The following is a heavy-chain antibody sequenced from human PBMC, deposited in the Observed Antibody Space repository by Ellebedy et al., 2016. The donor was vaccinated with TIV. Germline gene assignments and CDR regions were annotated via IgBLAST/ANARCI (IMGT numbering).Heavy chain of an antibody. Sequence: GGSLRLSCAASGFNFRSYWMTWVRQAPGKGLEWVAKIRQEGDEIYYVESVKGRFTISRDNAKNSLCLQMNSLRVEDTAVYYCARRASYGDYAVQVNPWFDPWGQGTLVTVSS. CDR1: GFNFRSYW. D-gene: IGHD4-17*01. CDR2: IRQEGDEI. V-gene: IGHV3-7*01. CDR3: ARRASYGDYAVQVNPWFDP. J-gene: IGHJ5*02.